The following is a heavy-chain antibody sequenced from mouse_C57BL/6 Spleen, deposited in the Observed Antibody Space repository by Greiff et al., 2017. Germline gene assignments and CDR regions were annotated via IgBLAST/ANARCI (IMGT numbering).Heavy chain of an antibody. D-gene: IGHD1-1*01. Sequence: VQLQPSGAVLVPPGASVMLSCTASGFHIKDFFMHWVKQRTEQGLEWIGRIDPEDGETKNAPKFQGKATITADTSSNTAYLQLSSLTSEDTAVYYCARSDYGNHFDYWGQGTTLTVSS. CDR1: GFHIKDFF. V-gene: IGHV14-2*01. CDR3: ARSDYGNHFDY. J-gene: IGHJ2*01. CDR2: IDPEDGET.